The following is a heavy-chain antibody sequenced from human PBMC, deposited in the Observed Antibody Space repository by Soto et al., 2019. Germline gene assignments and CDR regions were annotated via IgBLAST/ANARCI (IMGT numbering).Heavy chain of an antibody. Sequence: ASVKVSCKASGGTFSSYSISWVRRAPGQGLEWMGRIIPILAKATYAEKFQGRVTITADKSTSTAYMELSSLRSEDTAVYYCASDSGYGSGGSYRIEGAIDYWGQGTLVTVSS. CDR1: GGTFSSYS. CDR2: IIPILAKA. J-gene: IGHJ4*02. V-gene: IGHV1-69*08. D-gene: IGHD2-15*01. CDR3: ASDSGYGSGGSYRIEGAIDY.